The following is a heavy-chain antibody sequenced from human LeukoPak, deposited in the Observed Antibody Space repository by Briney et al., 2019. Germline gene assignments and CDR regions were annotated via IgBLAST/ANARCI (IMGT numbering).Heavy chain of an antibody. V-gene: IGHV3-30*18. CDR3: AKDPEGFGYSSGCPDY. CDR1: GFTFSSYG. CDR2: ISYDGSNK. D-gene: IGHD6-19*01. Sequence: PGGSLRLSCAASGFTFSSYGMHWVRQAPGKGLEWVAVISYDGSNKYHADSVKGRFTISRDNSKNTLYLQMNSLRAEDTAVYYCAKDPEGFGYSSGCPDYWGQGTLVTVSS. J-gene: IGHJ4*02.